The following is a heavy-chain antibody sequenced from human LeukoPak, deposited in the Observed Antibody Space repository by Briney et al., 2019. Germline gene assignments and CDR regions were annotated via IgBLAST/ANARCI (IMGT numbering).Heavy chain of an antibody. CDR1: GFTFSTYG. CDR2: ITGSATST. CDR3: AKDLYPQTDYDYGGLPGGDY. J-gene: IGHJ4*02. D-gene: IGHD4-23*01. Sequence: GGTLRLSCAASGFTFSTYGMHWVRQAPGKGLEWVSGITGSATSTYYSDSVKGRFTISRDNSKNTLYLQMNSLRAEDTAVYYCAKDLYPQTDYDYGGLPGGDYWGQGTLVTVSS. V-gene: IGHV3-23*01.